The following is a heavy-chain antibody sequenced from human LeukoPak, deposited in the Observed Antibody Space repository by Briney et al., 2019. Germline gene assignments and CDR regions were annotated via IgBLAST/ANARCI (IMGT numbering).Heavy chain of an antibody. CDR3: AVPRSQAYYFDY. CDR2: ISAYNGNT. Sequence: ASVKVSCKASGYTFTSYDINWVRQAPGQGLEWMGWISAYNGNTNYAQKLQGRVTMTRDTSISTAYMELSRLRSDDTAVYYCAVPRSQAYYFDYWGQGTLVTVSS. V-gene: IGHV1-18*01. CDR1: GYTFTSYD. J-gene: IGHJ4*02.